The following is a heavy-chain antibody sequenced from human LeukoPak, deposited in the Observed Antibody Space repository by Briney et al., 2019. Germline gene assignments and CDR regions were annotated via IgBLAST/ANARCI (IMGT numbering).Heavy chain of an antibody. J-gene: IGHJ4*02. V-gene: IGHV3-7*03. D-gene: IGHD3-9*01. CDR1: GFTFSSYW. CDR2: IKQDGSEK. CDR3: ARWGRTYDILTGYSY. Sequence: AGGSLRLSCAASGFTFSSYWMSWVRQAPGKGLEWVANIKQDGSEKYYVDSVKGRFTISRDNAKNSLYLQMNSLRAEDTAVYYCARWGRTYDILTGYSYWGQGTLVTVSS.